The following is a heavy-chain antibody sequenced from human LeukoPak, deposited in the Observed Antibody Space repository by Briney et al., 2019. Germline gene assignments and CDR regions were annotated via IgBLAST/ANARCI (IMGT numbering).Heavy chain of an antibody. CDR3: ARGYYGDYRIDY. Sequence: GGSLRLSCAASGFTFSSYGMRWVRQAPGKGLEWVAVIWYDGSNKYYADSVKGRFTISRDNSKNTLYLQMNSLRAEDTAVYYCARGYYGDYRIDYWGQGTLVTVSS. J-gene: IGHJ4*02. V-gene: IGHV3-33*01. D-gene: IGHD4-17*01. CDR1: GFTFSSYG. CDR2: IWYDGSNK.